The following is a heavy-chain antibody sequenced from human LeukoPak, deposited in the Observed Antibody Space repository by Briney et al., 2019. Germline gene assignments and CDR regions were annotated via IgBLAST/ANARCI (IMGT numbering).Heavy chain of an antibody. CDR3: ARDYYYDSSGYYYYYYMDV. J-gene: IGHJ6*03. V-gene: IGHV1-18*01. CDR1: GYTFTSYG. D-gene: IGHD3-22*01. CDR2: ISAYNGNT. Sequence: SVKIYCQASGYTFTSYGISWVRQAPGQGHEKMGWISAYNGNTNYAQKLQGRVTMTTDTSTSTAYMELRSLRSDDTAVYYCARDYYYDSSGYYYYYYMDVWGKGTTVTVSS.